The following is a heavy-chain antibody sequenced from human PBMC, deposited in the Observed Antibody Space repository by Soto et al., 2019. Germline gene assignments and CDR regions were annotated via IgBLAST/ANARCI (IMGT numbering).Heavy chain of an antibody. V-gene: IGHV4-59*01. Sequence: SETLSLTCTVSGGSISSYYWSWIRQPPGKGLEWIGYIYYSGSTNYNPSLKSRVTISVDTSKNQFSLKLSSVTAADTAVYYCARGGYDILTGYRNTFDPWGQRTLVTVSS. CDR2: IYYSGST. D-gene: IGHD3-9*01. CDR3: ARGGYDILTGYRNTFDP. J-gene: IGHJ5*02. CDR1: GGSISSYY.